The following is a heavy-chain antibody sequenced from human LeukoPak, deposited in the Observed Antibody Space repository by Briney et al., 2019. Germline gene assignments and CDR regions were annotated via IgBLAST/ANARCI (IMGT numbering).Heavy chain of an antibody. Sequence: GGSLRLSCAASGFTFSSYAMSWVRQAPGKGLEWVSAISGSGGSTYYADSVKGRFTISRDNSKNTLYLQMNSLRAEDTAVYYYARRSTVKDGQNWFDPWGQGTLVTVSS. J-gene: IGHJ5*02. CDR1: GFTFSSYA. CDR3: ARRSTVKDGQNWFDP. CDR2: ISGSGGST. D-gene: IGHD4-11*01. V-gene: IGHV3-23*01.